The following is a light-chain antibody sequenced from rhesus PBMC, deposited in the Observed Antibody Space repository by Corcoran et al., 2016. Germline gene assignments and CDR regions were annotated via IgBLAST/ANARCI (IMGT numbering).Light chain of an antibody. J-gene: IGKJ1*01. CDR3: LQSKNSPWT. Sequence: DIVLTQSPASLAVSPGQRATITCRASASVSFFGINLIHWYLQKPGQPPKLLIYQASNKDTGAPARFSGIGSGTDFSLTMKPVEADDAADYYCLQSKNSPWTFGQGTKVEIK. CDR1: ASVSFFGINL. CDR2: QAS. V-gene: IGKV7-13*01.